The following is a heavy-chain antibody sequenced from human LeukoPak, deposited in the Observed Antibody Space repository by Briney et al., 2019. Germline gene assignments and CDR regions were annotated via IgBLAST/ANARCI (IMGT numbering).Heavy chain of an antibody. CDR1: GYSFTRYW. V-gene: IGHV5-51*01. CDR2: IYPGYSHT. D-gene: IGHD3-3*01. CDR3: ARLDDFWSGYSNFDY. J-gene: IGHJ4*01. Sequence: GASLKISCKGSGYSFTRYWIGWVRPLRGKGLEWMGIIYPGYSHTRYSPSFQGQVTISADNSISTAYLQWSSLKASDTAMYYCARLDDFWSGYSNFDYWGHGTLVTVSS.